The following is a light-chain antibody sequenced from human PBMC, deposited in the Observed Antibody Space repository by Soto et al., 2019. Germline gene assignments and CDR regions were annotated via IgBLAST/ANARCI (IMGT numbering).Light chain of an antibody. Sequence: QSVLTQPPSVSGAPGQRISISCTGSSTNIGAGYGVHWYQRRPGTAPKLLIVGGTIRPSGVPDRFSGSKSATSASLALSGLRSEDEADYYCAAWDDSLRGYVFGTGTKLTVL. CDR3: AAWDDSLRGYV. J-gene: IGLJ1*01. V-gene: IGLV1-40*01. CDR1: STNIGAGYG. CDR2: GGT.